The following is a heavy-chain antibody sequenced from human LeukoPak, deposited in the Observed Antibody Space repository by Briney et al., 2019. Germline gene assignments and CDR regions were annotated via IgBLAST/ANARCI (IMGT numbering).Heavy chain of an antibody. CDR3: ARVDTVMAYYFDL. CDR2: IYSGGTT. V-gene: IGHV3-53*04. D-gene: IGHD5-18*01. Sequence: GGSLRLSCVASGFTFSSHSLNWVRQAPGKGPEWVSTIYSGGTTYYADSVMGRFTISRHNSRNTLYLQMNSLRAEDTAVYYCARVDTVMAYYFDLWGQGTLVTVSS. J-gene: IGHJ4*02. CDR1: GFTFSSHS.